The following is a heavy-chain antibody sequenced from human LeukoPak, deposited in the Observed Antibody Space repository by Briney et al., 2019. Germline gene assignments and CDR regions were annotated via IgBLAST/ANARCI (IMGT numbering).Heavy chain of an antibody. CDR2: IYYNGNT. CDR3: ARGRSNYYGMDV. Sequence: LSETLSLTCSVSDGSINSYYWNWIRRPPGKGLEWIGYIYYNGNTNYSPSLKSRVTMSVDTSKNLFSLKVSSVTAADTAVYYCARGRSNYYGMDVWGQGTTATVSS. J-gene: IGHJ6*02. CDR1: DGSINSYY. V-gene: IGHV4-59*01. D-gene: IGHD1-26*01.